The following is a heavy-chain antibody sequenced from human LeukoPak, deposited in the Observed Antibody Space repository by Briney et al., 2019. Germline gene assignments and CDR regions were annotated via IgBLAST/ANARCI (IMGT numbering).Heavy chain of an antibody. V-gene: IGHV1-2*02. CDR2: INPNSGGT. Sequence: GASVKVSCKASGCTFTGYYMHWVRQAPGQGLEWMGWINPNSGGTNYAQKFQGRVTMTRDTSISTAYMELSRLRSDDTAVYYCARDPGYYDSSGYPPLYGMDVWGQGTTVTVSS. D-gene: IGHD3-22*01. CDR1: GCTFTGYY. CDR3: ARDPGYYDSSGYPPLYGMDV. J-gene: IGHJ6*02.